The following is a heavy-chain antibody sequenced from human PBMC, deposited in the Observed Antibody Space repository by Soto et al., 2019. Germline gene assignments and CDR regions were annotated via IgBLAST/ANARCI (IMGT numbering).Heavy chain of an antibody. V-gene: IGHV1-69*02. CDR2: IIPILGIA. CDR3: ARPLARSSSWPNYGMDV. CDR1: GGTFSSYT. J-gene: IGHJ6*02. D-gene: IGHD6-13*01. Sequence: QVQLVQSGAEVKKPGSSVKVSCKASGGTFSSYTISWVRQAPGQGLEWMGRIIPILGIANYAQRFQGRVTITADKSTSTAYMELSSLRSEDTAVYYCARPLARSSSWPNYGMDVWGQGTTVTVSS.